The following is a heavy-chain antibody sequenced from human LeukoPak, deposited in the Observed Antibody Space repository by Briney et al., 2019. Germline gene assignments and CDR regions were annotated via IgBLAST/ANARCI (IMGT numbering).Heavy chain of an antibody. CDR1: GFTFSNYW. CDR2: IKEDGSEK. CDR3: ASGRQLGY. J-gene: IGHJ4*02. V-gene: IGHV3-7*01. D-gene: IGHD6-13*01. Sequence: GGSLRLSCAASGFTFSNYWLSWVRQAPGEGLEWVANIKEDGSEKYYVDSVKGRFTISRDNARNSLYLQMNSLRAEDTAVYYCASGRQLGYWGQGTLVTVSS.